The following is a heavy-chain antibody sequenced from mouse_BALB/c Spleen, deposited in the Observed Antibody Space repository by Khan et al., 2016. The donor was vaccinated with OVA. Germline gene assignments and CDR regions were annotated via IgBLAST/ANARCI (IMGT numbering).Heavy chain of an antibody. V-gene: IGHV2-6-4*01. J-gene: IGHJ4*01. Sequence: QVQLKQSGPGLVAPSQSLSITCTVSGFSLSRYNIHWVRQPPGKGLEWLGMIWAGGGTDYNSTLKSRLNISQDNSKSQVFLKMNSLQTDDTAMYYGARAYYRYDGYYAMDFWGQGTSVTVSS. CDR3: ARAYYRYDGYYAMDF. D-gene: IGHD2-14*01. CDR1: GFSLSRYN. CDR2: IWAGGGT.